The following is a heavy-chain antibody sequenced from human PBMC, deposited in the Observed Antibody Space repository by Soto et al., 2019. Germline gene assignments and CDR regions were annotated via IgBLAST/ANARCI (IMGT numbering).Heavy chain of an antibody. D-gene: IGHD6-13*01. J-gene: IGHJ4*02. CDR1: GFTFSSYS. Sequence: EVQLVESGGGLVKPGGSLRLSCAASGFTFSSYSMNLVRQAPGKGLEWVSSISSSSSYIYYADSVKGRFTISRDNAKNSLYLQMNSLRAEDTAVYYCAREGIAAAGDDYWGQGTLVTVSS. CDR3: AREGIAAAGDDY. CDR2: ISSSSSYI. V-gene: IGHV3-21*01.